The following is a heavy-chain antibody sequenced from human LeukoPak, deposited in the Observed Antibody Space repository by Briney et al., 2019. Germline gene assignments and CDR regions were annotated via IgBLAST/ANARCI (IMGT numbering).Heavy chain of an antibody. V-gene: IGHV4-4*07. CDR3: ARVISSAWRQNDL. CDR1: GGSISSYY. CDR2: IHLTGIT. J-gene: IGHJ5*02. Sequence: SETLSLTCTVSGGSISSYYWSWIRQPAGKGLEWIGEIHLTGITVYNPSLKSRVTMSVDKSKNQFSLNLSSVTAADTAVYYCARVISSAWRQNDLWGQGTLVTVSS. D-gene: IGHD3-22*01.